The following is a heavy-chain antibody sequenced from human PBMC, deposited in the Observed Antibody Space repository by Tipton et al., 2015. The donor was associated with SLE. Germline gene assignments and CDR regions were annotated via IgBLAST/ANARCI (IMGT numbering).Heavy chain of an antibody. Sequence: TLSLTCTVSDGSITSVNWWNWVRQPPGKGLEWIGEINHGGSTNYSPSLKSRVSISVDKSKNQISLRLSSGTAADTAVYYCARDHGAQGYFDLWGHGTLVTVSS. J-gene: IGHJ2*01. CDR1: DGSITSVNW. CDR3: ARDHGAQGYFDL. V-gene: IGHV4-4*02. CDR2: INHGGST. D-gene: IGHD1-26*01.